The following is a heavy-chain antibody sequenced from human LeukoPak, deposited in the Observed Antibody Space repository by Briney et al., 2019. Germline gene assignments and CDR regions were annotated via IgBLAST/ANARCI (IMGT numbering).Heavy chain of an antibody. V-gene: IGHV3-30*04. CDR3: ARGFPHYYDSRGIKFDY. J-gene: IGHJ4*02. CDR1: GFTFSSYA. Sequence: PGGSLRLSCAASGFTFSSYAIHWVRQAPGKGLEWVAVISYDGSNKKYADSVKGRFTISRDNSKNTLSLQMNSLRPEDTAVYYCARGFPHYYDSRGIKFDYWGQGTLVTVSS. D-gene: IGHD3-22*01. CDR2: ISYDGSNK.